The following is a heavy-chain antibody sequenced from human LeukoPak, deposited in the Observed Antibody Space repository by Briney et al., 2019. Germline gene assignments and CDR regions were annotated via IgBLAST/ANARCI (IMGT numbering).Heavy chain of an antibody. CDR2: INPSGGGT. Sequence: ASVTVSCKASGYTFNNYYMYWVRQAPGQGLEWMGMINPSGGGTSYAQKFQGRVTMTRDTSTRTVYMEVSSLKPEDTAVYYCARQGAYSSAIGMGYWGQGTLVTVSS. D-gene: IGHD6-19*01. V-gene: IGHV1-46*02. CDR3: ARQGAYSSAIGMGY. CDR1: GYTFNNYY. J-gene: IGHJ4*02.